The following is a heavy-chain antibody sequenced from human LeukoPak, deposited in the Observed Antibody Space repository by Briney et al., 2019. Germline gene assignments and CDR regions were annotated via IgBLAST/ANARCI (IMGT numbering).Heavy chain of an antibody. CDR1: GYTFTSYG. CDR2: ISAYNGNT. Sequence: ASVKVSCKASGYTFTSYGISWVRQAPGQGLEWMGWISAYNGNTNYAQKLQGRVTMTTDTSTSTVYMELSSLRSEDTAVYYCARQGAAAGNNWFDPWGQGTLVTVSS. CDR3: ARQGAAAGNNWFDP. D-gene: IGHD6-13*01. V-gene: IGHV1-18*01. J-gene: IGHJ5*02.